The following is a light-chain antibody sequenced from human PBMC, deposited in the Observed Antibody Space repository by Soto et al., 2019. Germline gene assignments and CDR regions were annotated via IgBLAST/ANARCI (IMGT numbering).Light chain of an antibody. CDR3: SLYVDNNNLL. Sequence: QSALTQPPSASRSPGQSVTISCTGTSSDVGSYNYVSWYQQHPDQAPKLMLYEVTKRPSGVPDRFSGSKSGNTASLTVAGLQAEDEADYYCSLYVDNNNLLFGGGTQLTVL. CDR1: SSDVGSYNY. V-gene: IGLV2-8*02. CDR2: EVT. J-gene: IGLJ2*01.